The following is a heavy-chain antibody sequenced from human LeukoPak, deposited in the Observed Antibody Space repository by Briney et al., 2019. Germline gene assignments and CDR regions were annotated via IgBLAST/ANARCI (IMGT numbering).Heavy chain of an antibody. D-gene: IGHD6-19*01. CDR3: ARHEDSSGWCFDY. CDR1: GGSISSYH. V-gene: IGHV4-59*08. Sequence: PSETLSLTCTVSGGSISSYHWSWIRQPPGKGLEWIGYVYYSGSTNCNPSLKSRVTISVDTSKNQFSLKLSSVTAADTAVYYCARHEDSSGWCFDYWGQGTLVTVSS. J-gene: IGHJ4*02. CDR2: VYYSGST.